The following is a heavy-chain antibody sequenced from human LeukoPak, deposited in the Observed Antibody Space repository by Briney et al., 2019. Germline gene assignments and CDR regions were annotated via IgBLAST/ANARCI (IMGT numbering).Heavy chain of an antibody. CDR3: ARDQGYCSGGSCYSWVY. D-gene: IGHD2-15*01. CDR1: RYTFTGYY. Sequence: ASVKVSCKASRYTFTGYYMHWVRQAPGQGLEWMGRINPNSGGTNYAQKFQGRDTMTRDTSISTAYMEPSRLRSDDTAVYYCARDQGYCSGGSCYSWVYWGQGTLVTVSS. CDR2: INPNSGGT. V-gene: IGHV1-2*06. J-gene: IGHJ4*02.